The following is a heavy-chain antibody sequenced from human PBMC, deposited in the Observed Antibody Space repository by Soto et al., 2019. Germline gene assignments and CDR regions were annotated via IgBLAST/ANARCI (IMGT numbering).Heavy chain of an antibody. CDR2: ITATGDTT. J-gene: IGHJ5*02. CDR1: GFTFSRFA. CDR3: ARDPLLYDSNWYPNWFGP. D-gene: IGHD3-22*01. V-gene: IGHV3-23*01. Sequence: EVQLLESGGGLVQPGGSLRLSCAASGFTFSRFAMSWVRRAPGKGLEWVSGITATGDTTYYVDSVKGRFTISRHNAQNTLYLQMNSLRDEDTAVYYCARDPLLYDSNWYPNWFGPWGQGTLVTVSS.